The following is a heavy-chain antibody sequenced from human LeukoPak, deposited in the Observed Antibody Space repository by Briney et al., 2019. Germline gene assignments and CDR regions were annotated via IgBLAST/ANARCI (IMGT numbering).Heavy chain of an antibody. CDR2: IDWDDDK. Sequence: SGPTLVNPTQTLTLTCTFSGFSLTRSGMRVSWIRQPPGKALEWLARIDWDDDKFYSTSLKTRLSMSKDTSKNQVVLTMTNMDPVDTATYYCARIRGSSWGPVDYWGQGTLVTVSS. J-gene: IGHJ4*02. CDR3: ARIRGSSWGPVDY. CDR1: GFSLTRSGMR. V-gene: IGHV2-70*04. D-gene: IGHD6-13*01.